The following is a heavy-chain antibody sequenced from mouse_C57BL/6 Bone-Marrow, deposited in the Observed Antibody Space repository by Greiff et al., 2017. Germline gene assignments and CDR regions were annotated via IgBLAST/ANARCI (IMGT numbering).Heavy chain of an antibody. J-gene: IGHJ4*01. CDR2: ILPGSGST. CDR3: ARCSNSLYYYAMDD. CDR1: GYTFTGYW. D-gene: IGHD2-5*01. Sequence: VKLLESGAELMKPGASVKLSCTASGYTFTGYWIAWVKQRPGHGLEWIGEILPGSGSTNYNEKFKGKATFTADTSSNTAYMQLSSLATEDSAIYCCARCSNSLYYYAMDDWGQGTSVTVSS. V-gene: IGHV1-9*01.